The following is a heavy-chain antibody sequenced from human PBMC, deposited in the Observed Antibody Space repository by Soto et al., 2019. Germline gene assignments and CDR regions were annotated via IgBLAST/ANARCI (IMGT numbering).Heavy chain of an antibody. V-gene: IGHV3-23*01. J-gene: IGHJ5*02. D-gene: IGHD3-22*01. CDR1: GFTLSNYA. CDR3: ANGMTYYDSSGFDWFDP. CDR2: ISSSGCST. Sequence: GGSLRLSCAASGFTLSNYAVNWVRQAPGKGLEWVSYISSSGCSTYYADSVKGRFTISRDNSKNTLYLQMNSLRAEDTAVYYCANGMTYYDSSGFDWFDPWGQGTLVT.